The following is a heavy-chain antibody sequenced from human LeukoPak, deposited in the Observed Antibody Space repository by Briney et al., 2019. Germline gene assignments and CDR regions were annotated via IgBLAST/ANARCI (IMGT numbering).Heavy chain of an antibody. CDR2: ISWNSDSI. V-gene: IGHV3-9*01. CDR1: GITFDDYA. Sequence: GGSLRLSCAASGITFDDYAMHWVRQAPGKGLEWVSGISWNSDSIGYADSVKGRFTISRDNAKNSVYLQMNSLRPEDTALYYCAKDSQTGYCSGGSCYSAWFDSWGQGALVTVSS. J-gene: IGHJ5*01. CDR3: AKDSQTGYCSGGSCYSAWFDS. D-gene: IGHD2-15*01.